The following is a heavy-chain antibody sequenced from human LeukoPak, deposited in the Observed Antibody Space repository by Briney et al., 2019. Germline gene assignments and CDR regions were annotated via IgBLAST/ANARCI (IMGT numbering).Heavy chain of an antibody. CDR1: GFSFVNYA. CDR2: VSGDGGST. V-gene: IGHV3-23*01. J-gene: IGHJ4*02. CDR3: AKDRPGGFGS. D-gene: IGHD1-14*01. Sequence: AGSLRLSCAASGFSFVNYAMCSVRQAPGKGLEWVSFVSGDGGSTYYADSVKGRFAISRDNSEHTVYLHMSSLRAEDTAVYYCAKDRPGGFGSWGRGTLVTVSS.